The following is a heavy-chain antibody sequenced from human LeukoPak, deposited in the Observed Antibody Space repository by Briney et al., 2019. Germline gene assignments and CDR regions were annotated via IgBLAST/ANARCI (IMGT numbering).Heavy chain of an antibody. CDR2: IYYSGST. D-gene: IGHD4-17*01. Sequence: SETLSLTCAVSGYSISSGYYWGWIRQPPGKGLEWIGYIYYSGSTNYNPSLKSRVTISVDTSKNQFSLKLSSVTAADTAVYYCARERGTVTTSAFDPWGQGTLVTVSS. J-gene: IGHJ5*02. CDR3: ARERGTVTTSAFDP. CDR1: GYSISSGYY. V-gene: IGHV4-61*01.